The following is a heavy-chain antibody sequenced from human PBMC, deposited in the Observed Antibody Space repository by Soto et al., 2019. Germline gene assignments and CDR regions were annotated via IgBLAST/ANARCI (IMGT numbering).Heavy chain of an antibody. V-gene: IGHV4-39*01. CDR2: ISYSGMP. CDR3: ATYSYLLYTSGYQDV. CDR1: GGSMRRSSYY. Sequence: PLATRSLVYSVCGGSMRRSSYYLGWMRQNQGNGMEWIASISYSGMPYYRHSLKGRVAISLERSQNQFSMRLKSRKAEDTALYYCATYSYLLYTSGYQDVRGHGLQVTVS. J-gene: IGHJ4*01. D-gene: IGHD6-19*01.